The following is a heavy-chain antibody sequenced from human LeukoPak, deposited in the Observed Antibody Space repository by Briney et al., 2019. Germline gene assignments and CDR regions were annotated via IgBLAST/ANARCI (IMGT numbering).Heavy chain of an antibody. J-gene: IGHJ2*01. CDR1: GGSFSGYY. D-gene: IGHD3-22*01. CDR3: ARGRGSSGYYKYWYFDL. Sequence: SETLSLTCAVYGGSFSGYYWSWIRQPPGKGLEWIGEINHSGSTNYNPSLKSRVTISVDTSKNQFSLKLSSVTAADTAVYYCARGRGSSGYYKYWYFDLWGRGTLVTVSS. CDR2: INHSGST. V-gene: IGHV4-34*01.